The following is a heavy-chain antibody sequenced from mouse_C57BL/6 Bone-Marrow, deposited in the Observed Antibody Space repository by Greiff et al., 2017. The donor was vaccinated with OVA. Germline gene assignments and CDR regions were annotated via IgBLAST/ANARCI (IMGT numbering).Heavy chain of an antibody. CDR2: IDPSDSYT. V-gene: IGHV1-59*01. Sequence: QVQLQQPGAELVRPGTSVKLSCKASGYTFTSYWMHWVKQRPGQGLEWIGVIDPSDSYTNYNQKFKGKATLTVDTSSSTAYMQLSSLTSEDSAVYYCASPSYGRVDYWGQGTTLTVSS. D-gene: IGHD1-1*01. CDR1: GYTFTSYW. J-gene: IGHJ2*01. CDR3: ASPSYGRVDY.